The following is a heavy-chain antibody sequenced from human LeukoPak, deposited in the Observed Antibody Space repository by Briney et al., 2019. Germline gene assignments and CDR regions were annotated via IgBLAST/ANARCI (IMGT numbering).Heavy chain of an antibody. V-gene: IGHV4-39*01. D-gene: IGHD4-11*01. CDR2: IYYSGST. J-gene: IGHJ3*02. CDR1: GGSISSSSYY. Sequence: SETLSLTCTVSGGSISSSSYYWGWIRPPPGKGLEWFGSIYYSGSTYYNPSLKSRVTISVDTSKNQFSLKLSSVTAADTAVYYCARHPDHDYSNDGAFDIWGQGTMVTVSA. CDR3: ARHPDHDYSNDGAFDI.